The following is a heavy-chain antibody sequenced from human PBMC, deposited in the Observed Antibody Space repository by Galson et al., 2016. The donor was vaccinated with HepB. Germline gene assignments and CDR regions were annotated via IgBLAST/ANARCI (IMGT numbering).Heavy chain of an antibody. D-gene: IGHD7-27*01. CDR3: AKSLGVRGDYFDY. V-gene: IGHV3-30*18. Sequence: SLRLSCAASGFSFDDYAMHWVRQAPAKGLEWVAAVAYDGCNKYYTDSVRGRFAISRDNSKNTLYLQMDSLRTEDTAVYYCAKSLGVRGDYFDYWGQGTLVTVSS. CDR2: VAYDGCNK. CDR1: GFSFDDYA. J-gene: IGHJ4*02.